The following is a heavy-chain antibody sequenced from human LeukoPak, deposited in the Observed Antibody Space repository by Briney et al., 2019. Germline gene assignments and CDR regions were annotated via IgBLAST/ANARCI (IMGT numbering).Heavy chain of an antibody. CDR3: ARGSSSSLPA. CDR2: ISSSSSYI. J-gene: IGHJ4*02. V-gene: IGHV3-21*05. CDR1: GFTFSDYS. D-gene: IGHD6-13*01. Sequence: GGSLRLSCAVSGFTFSDYSMNWVRQAPGKGLEWVSYISSSSSYIYYADSVKGRFTISRDNANNSLYLQMNSRRAGDTAVYYCARGSSSSLPAGGQGTLVTVS.